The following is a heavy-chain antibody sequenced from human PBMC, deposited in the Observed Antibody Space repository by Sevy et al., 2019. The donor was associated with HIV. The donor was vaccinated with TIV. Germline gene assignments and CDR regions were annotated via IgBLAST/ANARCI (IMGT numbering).Heavy chain of an antibody. CDR1: GYSYTMYW. D-gene: IGHD2-2*01. J-gene: IGHJ4*02. V-gene: IGHV5-51*01. CDR3: AQQFCISTSCSEKYFDH. Sequence: GESLKISCKGSGYSYTMYWIGWVRQMPGKGLEWMGIIYPGDSDTRYSPSFQGQVTISADKSISTAYLQWSSLKASDTAMYYCAQQFCISTSCSEKYFDHWGQGTLVTVSS. CDR2: IYPGDSDT.